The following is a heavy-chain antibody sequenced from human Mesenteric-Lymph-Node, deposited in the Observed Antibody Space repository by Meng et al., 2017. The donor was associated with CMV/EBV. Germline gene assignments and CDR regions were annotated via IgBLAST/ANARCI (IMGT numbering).Heavy chain of an antibody. CDR1: GFNVRDKY. J-gene: IGHJ4*02. V-gene: IGHV3-66*01. Sequence: GGAGGGLVQPGGSLRLSCAASGFNVRDKYMSWVRQAPGKGLEWVCIIYRGDNTYYIDSVKDRFTVSRDNSKNTMYLQMNSLRVEDTAVYYCTGDSVSNPNLDYWGQGTLVTVSS. D-gene: IGHD3-10*01. CDR3: TGDSVSNPNLDY. CDR2: IYRGDNT.